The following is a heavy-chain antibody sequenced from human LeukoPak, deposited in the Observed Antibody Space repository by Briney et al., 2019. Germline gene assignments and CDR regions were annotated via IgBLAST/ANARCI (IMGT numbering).Heavy chain of an antibody. V-gene: IGHV3-7*01. CDR1: GFTLSSYA. CDR2: IKQDGSEK. J-gene: IGHJ3*02. D-gene: IGHD1-26*01. Sequence: GGSLRLSCAASGFTLSSYAMSWVRQAPGKGLEWVANIKQDGSEKYYVDSVKGRFTISRDNAKNSLYLQMNSLRAEDTAVYYCALLGAFDIWGQGTMVTVSS. CDR3: ALLGAFDI.